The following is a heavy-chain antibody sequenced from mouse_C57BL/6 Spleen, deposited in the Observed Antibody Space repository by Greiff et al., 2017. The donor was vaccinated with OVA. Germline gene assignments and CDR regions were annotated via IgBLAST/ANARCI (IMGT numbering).Heavy chain of an antibody. D-gene: IGHD1-1*01. CDR2: ISSGSSTI. J-gene: IGHJ2*01. V-gene: IGHV5-17*01. Sequence: EVHLVESGGGLVKPGGCLKLSCAASGFTFSDYGMHWVRQAPEKGLEWVAYISSGSSTIYYADTVKGRFTISRDNAKNTLFLQMTSLRSEDTAMYYCARPYYGSSLYYFDYWGQGTTLTVSS. CDR3: ARPYYGSSLYYFDY. CDR1: GFTFSDYG.